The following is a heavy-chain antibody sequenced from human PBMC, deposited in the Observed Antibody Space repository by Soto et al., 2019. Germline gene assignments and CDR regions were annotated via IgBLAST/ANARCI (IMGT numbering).Heavy chain of an antibody. V-gene: IGHV3-74*01. CDR2: INSDGSVT. J-gene: IGHJ3*02. D-gene: IGHD2-21*01. CDR3: TSASVADAFDI. CDR1: GFTFRDYW. Sequence: GGSLRLSCEVSGFTFRDYWMHWVRQAPGKGLMWVSRINSDGSVTDYADSVKGRFTISRDNAKNALFLQMDSLRADDAAVYYCTSASVADAFDIWGQGTRVTVSS.